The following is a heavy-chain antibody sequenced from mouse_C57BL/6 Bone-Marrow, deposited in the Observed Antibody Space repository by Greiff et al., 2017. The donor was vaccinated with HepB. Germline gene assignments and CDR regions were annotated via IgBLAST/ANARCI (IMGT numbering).Heavy chain of an antibody. D-gene: IGHD1-1*01. CDR1: DSEVFPIAY. CDR2: ILPSIGRT. V-gene: IGHV15-2*01. J-gene: IGHJ1*03. CDR3: ARNYGISFYWDFDV. Sequence: QVQLQQSGSELRSPGSSVKLSCKDFDSEVFPIAYMSWVRQKHGHGFEWIGGILPSIGRTIYGEKFEDKATLDADTLSNTAYLELNSLTSEDSAIYYCARNYGISFYWDFDVWGTETTGTVSS.